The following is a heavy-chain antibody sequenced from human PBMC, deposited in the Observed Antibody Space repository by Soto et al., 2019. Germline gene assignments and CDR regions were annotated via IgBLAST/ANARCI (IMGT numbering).Heavy chain of an antibody. V-gene: IGHV1-18*01. D-gene: IGHD3-3*01. Sequence: GASVKVSCKASGYTFTSYGISWVRQAPGQGLEWMGWISAYNGNTNYAQKLQGRVTMTTDTSTSTAYMELRSLRSDDTAVYYCARESSYDFWSGYLYYYGMDVWGQGTTVTVSS. J-gene: IGHJ6*02. CDR2: ISAYNGNT. CDR3: ARESSYDFWSGYLYYYGMDV. CDR1: GYTFTSYG.